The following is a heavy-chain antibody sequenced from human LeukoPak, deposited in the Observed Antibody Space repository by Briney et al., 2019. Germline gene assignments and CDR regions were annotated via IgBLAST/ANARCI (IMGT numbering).Heavy chain of an antibody. Sequence: PSETLSLTCTVSGGSISSGGYYWSWIRQHPGKGLEWIGYIYYSGSTYYNPSLKSRVTISVDTSKNQFSLKLSSVTAADTAVYYAARAIVGATSAWCPFDYWGQGTLVTVSS. CDR3: ARAIVGATSAWCPFDY. CDR2: IYYSGST. CDR1: GGSISSGGYY. J-gene: IGHJ4*02. D-gene: IGHD1-26*01. V-gene: IGHV4-31*03.